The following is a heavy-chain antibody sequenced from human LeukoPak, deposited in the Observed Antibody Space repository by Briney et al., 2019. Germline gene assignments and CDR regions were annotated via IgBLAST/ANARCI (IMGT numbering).Heavy chain of an antibody. CDR2: ITSSGTTT. Sequence: GGSLRLSCTVSGFTFGDYYMIWFRQAPGRGLEWISWITSSGTTTDYADSVKGRFTVSRGNAKNSLYLQMNSLRADDTAVYYCARDPDYGDPYWGQGTLVTVSS. CDR3: ARDPDYGDPY. CDR1: GFTFGDYY. J-gene: IGHJ4*02. D-gene: IGHD4-17*01. V-gene: IGHV3-11*01.